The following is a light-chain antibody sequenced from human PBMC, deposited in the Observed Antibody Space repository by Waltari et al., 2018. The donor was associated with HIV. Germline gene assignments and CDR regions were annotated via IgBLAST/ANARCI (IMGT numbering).Light chain of an antibody. CDR2: DAS. J-gene: IGKJ4*01. CDR3: QQFNSYPLT. CDR1: QGIGSS. V-gene: IGKV1-13*02. Sequence: AIELTQSPSILSASVGDRVTVTCRASQGIGSSLAWHQQKAGNAPKLLIYDASSLKSGVPSRFSGSGSGTDFTLTISSLQPEDFAIYYCQQFNSYPLTFGGGTKVEIK.